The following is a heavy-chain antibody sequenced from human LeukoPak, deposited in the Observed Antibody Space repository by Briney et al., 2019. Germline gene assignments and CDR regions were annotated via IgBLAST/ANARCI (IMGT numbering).Heavy chain of an antibody. D-gene: IGHD3-9*01. CDR3: ARGYYDILTGYYGVFDY. V-gene: IGHV4-59*01. CDR2: ICYSGST. Sequence: SETLSLTCTVSGGSISSYCWSWIRQPPGKGLEWIGYICYSGSTNYNPSLKSRVTISVDTSKNQFSLKLSSVTAADTAVYYCARGYYDILTGYYGVFDYWGQGTLVTVSS. J-gene: IGHJ4*02. CDR1: GGSISSYC.